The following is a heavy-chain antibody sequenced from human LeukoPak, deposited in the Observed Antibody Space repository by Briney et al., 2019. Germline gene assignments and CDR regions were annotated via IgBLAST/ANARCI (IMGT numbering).Heavy chain of an antibody. Sequence: GGSLRLSCAASGFTFSTYWMHWVRQVPGKGLVWVSRINSDGSSTNYADSVKGRFTISRDNAENTLYLQMNSLRAEDTAVYYCARVTYSASRFDYWGPGALVTVSS. D-gene: IGHD6-13*01. V-gene: IGHV3-74*01. CDR3: ARVTYSASRFDY. CDR2: INSDGSST. J-gene: IGHJ4*02. CDR1: GFTFSTYW.